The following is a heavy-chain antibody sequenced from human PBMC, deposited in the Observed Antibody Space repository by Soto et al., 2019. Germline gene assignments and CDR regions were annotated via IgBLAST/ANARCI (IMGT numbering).Heavy chain of an antibody. Sequence: LSLTCVVSGASFGTYYWSWIRQPPGKGLEWIGYIFSSEHLKYNPSLKSRDTISLGTSNNQLSLKMTSVTAADTAMYYCAKGFNYYGRGTLYLVSWGLGPLVPVS. V-gene: IGHV4-59*01. CDR3: AKGFNYYGRGTLYLVS. CDR2: IFSSEHL. D-gene: IGHD3-10*02. J-gene: IGHJ5*01. CDR1: GASFGTYY.